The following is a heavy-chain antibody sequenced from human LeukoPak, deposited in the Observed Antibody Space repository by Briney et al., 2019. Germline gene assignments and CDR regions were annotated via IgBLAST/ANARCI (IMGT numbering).Heavy chain of an antibody. CDR1: GYTFTSYA. CDR2: INAGNGNT. D-gene: IGHD5-24*01. CDR3: ARWSRINGGVDY. Sequence: ASVTVSCKASGYTFTSYAMHWVRQAPGQRLEWMGWINAGNGNTKYSQKFQGRVTITRDTSASTAYMELSSLRSEDTAVYYCARWSRINGGVDYWGQGTLVTVSS. J-gene: IGHJ4*02. V-gene: IGHV1-3*01.